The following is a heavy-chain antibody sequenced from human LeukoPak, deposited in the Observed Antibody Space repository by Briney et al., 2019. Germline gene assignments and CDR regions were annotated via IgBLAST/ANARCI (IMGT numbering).Heavy chain of an antibody. D-gene: IGHD3-3*01. CDR1: GYTFTSYY. CDR3: ARDYSNFWSGYNHAIPQGHLGWFDP. Sequence: ASVKVSCKASGYTFTSYYMRWVRQAPGQGLEWMGIINPSGGSTSYAQKFQGRVTMTRDTSTSTVYMELSSLRSEDTAVYYCARDYSNFWSGYNHAIPQGHLGWFDPWGQGTLVTVSS. CDR2: INPSGGST. J-gene: IGHJ5*02. V-gene: IGHV1-46*01.